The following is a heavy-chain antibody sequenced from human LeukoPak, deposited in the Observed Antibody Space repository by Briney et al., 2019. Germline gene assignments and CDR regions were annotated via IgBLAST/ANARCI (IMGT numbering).Heavy chain of an antibody. CDR1: GYTFTSYY. CDR3: ARETRYYYDGSGYYYAVGLDY. Sequence: ASVKVSCKASGYTFTSYYMHWVRQAPGQGLEWMGIINPSGGSTSYAQKFQGRVTMTRDTSTSTVYMELSSLRSEDTAVYYCARETRYYYDGSGYYYAVGLDYWGQGTLVTVSS. D-gene: IGHD3-22*01. CDR2: INPSGGST. V-gene: IGHV1-46*01. J-gene: IGHJ4*02.